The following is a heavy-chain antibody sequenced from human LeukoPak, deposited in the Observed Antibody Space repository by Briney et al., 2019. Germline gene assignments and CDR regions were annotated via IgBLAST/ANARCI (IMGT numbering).Heavy chain of an antibody. V-gene: IGHV1-2*02. D-gene: IGHD6-13*01. CDR2: INPNSGGT. Sequence: ASVKVSCKASGYTFTSYYMHWVRQAPGQGLEWMGWINPNSGGTNYAQKFQGRVTMTRDTSISTAYMELSRLRSDDTAVYYCARVLRGYSSSWSFDYWGQGTLVTVSS. J-gene: IGHJ4*02. CDR1: GYTFTSYY. CDR3: ARVLRGYSSSWSFDY.